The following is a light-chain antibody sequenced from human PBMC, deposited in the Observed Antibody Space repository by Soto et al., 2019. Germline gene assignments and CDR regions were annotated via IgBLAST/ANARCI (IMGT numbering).Light chain of an antibody. CDR3: QQYNNWPPWT. Sequence: EIVLTQSPGTLSLSPGEGATLSCRASQSINSFLAWYQQRRGQAPRLLIHGASNRATGIPDRFSGSGSGTDFILTISRLEPEDFAVYYCQQYNNWPPWTFGQGTKVEIK. CDR1: QSINSF. CDR2: GAS. J-gene: IGKJ1*01. V-gene: IGKV3-20*01.